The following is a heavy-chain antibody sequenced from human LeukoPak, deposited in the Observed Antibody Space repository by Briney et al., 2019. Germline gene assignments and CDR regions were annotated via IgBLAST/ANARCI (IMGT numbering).Heavy chain of an antibody. CDR1: GYTFTGYY. J-gene: IGHJ6*03. Sequence: ASVKVSCKASGYTFTGYYMHWVRQAPGQGLEWMGWINPNSGGSNYAQKFQGRVTMTRDTSISTAYMELSRLRSDDTAVYYCARSDYYGSGSYLYYYYYMDVWGKGTAVTISS. V-gene: IGHV1-2*02. D-gene: IGHD3-10*01. CDR3: ARSDYYGSGSYLYYYYYMDV. CDR2: INPNSGGS.